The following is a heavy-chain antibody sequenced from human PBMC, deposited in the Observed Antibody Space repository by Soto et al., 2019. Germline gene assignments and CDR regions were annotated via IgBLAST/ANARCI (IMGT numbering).Heavy chain of an antibody. CDR3: ARSRGYDGYDPFDY. CDR1: GYTFTSSG. D-gene: IGHD5-12*01. CDR2: ISTDNGNT. Sequence: ASVKVSCKASGYTFTSSGISWVRQAPGQGLEWMGWISTDNGNTNYAQHLQGRVSMTTDTSTSTAYMDLRSLRAEDTAVYYCARSRGYDGYDPFDYWGQGTLVNVSS. V-gene: IGHV1-18*01. J-gene: IGHJ4*02.